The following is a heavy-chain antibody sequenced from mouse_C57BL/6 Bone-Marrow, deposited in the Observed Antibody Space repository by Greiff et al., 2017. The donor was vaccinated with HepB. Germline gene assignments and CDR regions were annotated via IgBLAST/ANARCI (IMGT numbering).Heavy chain of an antibody. CDR1: GFSLTSYG. D-gene: IGHD2-3*01. J-gene: IGHJ2*01. CDR3: ARHRSDGYPFDY. CDR2: IWSDGST. Sequence: VQLQQSGPGLVAPSQSLSITCTVSGFSLTSYGVHWVRQPPGKGLEWLVVIWSDGSTTYNSALKSRLSISKDNSKSQVFLKMNSLQTDDTAMYYCARHRSDGYPFDYWGQGTTLTVSS. V-gene: IGHV2-6-1*01.